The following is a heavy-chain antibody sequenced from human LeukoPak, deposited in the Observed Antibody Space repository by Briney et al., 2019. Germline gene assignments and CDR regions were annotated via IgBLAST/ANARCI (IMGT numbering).Heavy chain of an antibody. CDR2: IYTSGST. CDR3: ASYYDFWSGYYTGAFDI. J-gene: IGHJ3*02. D-gene: IGHD3-3*01. Sequence: SETLSLTCTVSGGSISSGSYYWSWIRQPAGKGLEWIGRIYTSGSTNYNPSLKSRVTISVDTSKNQFSLKLSSVTAADTAVYYCASYYDFWSGYYTGAFDIWGQGTMVTVSS. CDR1: GGSISSGSYY. V-gene: IGHV4-61*02.